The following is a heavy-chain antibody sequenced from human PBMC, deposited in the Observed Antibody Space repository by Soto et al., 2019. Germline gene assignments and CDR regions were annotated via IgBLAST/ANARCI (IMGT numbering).Heavy chain of an antibody. CDR1: GFTFSSYA. D-gene: IGHD2-15*01. CDR3: AKNSGDTYSAISS. V-gene: IGHV3-23*01. J-gene: IGHJ4*02. CDR2: ISGSGDTT. Sequence: GGSLRLSCAASGFTFSSYAMSWVRQAPGKGLEWVSAISGSGDTTYYADSVKGRFTISRDSSKNTLHLQMNSLRAEDTAVYYCAKNSGDTYSAISSRGQGTLVTVAS.